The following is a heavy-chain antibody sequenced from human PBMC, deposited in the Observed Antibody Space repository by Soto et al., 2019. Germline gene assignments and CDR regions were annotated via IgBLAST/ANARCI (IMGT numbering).Heavy chain of an antibody. CDR3: ATGPSSSNGYRQFDY. CDR2: INHSGSA. J-gene: IGHJ4*02. Sequence: SETLSLTCAVYGGSFSGYIWTWIRQTPGKGLQWIGQINHSGSASYNPSLKSRVTISVDTSKNHFSLKLSSVTAADRAVYYCATGPSSSNGYRQFDYLGQGTLVTVSS. V-gene: IGHV4-34*01. CDR1: GGSFSGYI. D-gene: IGHD6-25*01.